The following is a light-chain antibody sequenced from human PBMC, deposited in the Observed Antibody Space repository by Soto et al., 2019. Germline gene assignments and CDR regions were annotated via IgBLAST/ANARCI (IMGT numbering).Light chain of an antibody. CDR3: SSFTSSSTQV. V-gene: IGLV2-14*01. J-gene: IGLJ3*02. Sequence: QSALTQPASVSGSLGQSITISCTGTSSDVGGYNYVSWYQQHPGKVPKLMIYEVNNRPSGVSSRFSGSKSANTASLTISGLQADDEADYYCSSFTSSSTQVFGGGTKRTVL. CDR2: EVN. CDR1: SSDVGGYNY.